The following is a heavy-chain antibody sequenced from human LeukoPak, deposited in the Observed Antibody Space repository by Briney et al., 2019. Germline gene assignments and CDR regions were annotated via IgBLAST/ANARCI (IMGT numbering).Heavy chain of an antibody. Sequence: SETLSLTCLVSGGSVSSGSYYWSSIRQPPGKGLEWIGYIYYSGSTNYNPSLKSRVTISVDTSKNQFSLKLTSVTAADTAVYYCARASYSSTLDFHYWGQGTLVTVSS. CDR2: IYYSGST. D-gene: IGHD6-13*01. J-gene: IGHJ4*02. CDR3: ARASYSSTLDFHY. V-gene: IGHV4-61*01. CDR1: GGSVSSGSYY.